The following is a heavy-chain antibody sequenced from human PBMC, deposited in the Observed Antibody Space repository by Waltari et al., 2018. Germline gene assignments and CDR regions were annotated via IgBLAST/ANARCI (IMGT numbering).Heavy chain of an antibody. CDR2: IYHAGDT. D-gene: IGHD2-2*03. J-gene: IGHJ4*02. V-gene: IGHV4-38-2*01. Sequence: QVQLQESGTGLVKPSETLSLTCDVSGYSINSGYYWGWFRQSPGKGLEWIATIYHAGDTFYNPSLKSRVTISMDTSKNQFSLKLNSVTAADTAVYFCSRQVLGYCTSAACRRLESWGQGTLVTVSS. CDR1: GYSINSGYY. CDR3: SRQVLGYCTSAACRRLES.